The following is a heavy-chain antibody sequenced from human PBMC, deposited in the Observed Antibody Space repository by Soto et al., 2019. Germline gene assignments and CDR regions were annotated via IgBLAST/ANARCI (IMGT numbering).Heavy chain of an antibody. CDR1: GYTFNSSY. V-gene: IGHV1-46*02. CDR2: INPSGGST. Sequence: VSCEACGYTFNSSYMHWVRQATGQGLEWMGIINPSGGSTSYAQKFQGRVTMTRDTSTSTVYMELSSLRSEDTAVYYCARAGSYCSGGSCYSAAAYYYYGMDVWGQGTTVTVSS. J-gene: IGHJ6*02. CDR3: ARAGSYCSGGSCYSAAAYYYYGMDV. D-gene: IGHD2-15*01.